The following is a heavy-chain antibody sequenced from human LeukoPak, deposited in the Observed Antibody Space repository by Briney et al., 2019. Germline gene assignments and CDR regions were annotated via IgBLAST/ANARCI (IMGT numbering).Heavy chain of an antibody. V-gene: IGHV5-51*01. J-gene: IGHJ3*02. CDR3: ARRGYCSGGDCFSAAFDI. Sequence: GESLKISCKGSGYSFTSYWIAWVRQMPGKGLEWMGIIYPTDSDTRYSPSFHGQVTMSADKSISTIYLQWSSLKASDTAMYYCARRGYCSGGDCFSAAFDIWGQGTMVTVSS. D-gene: IGHD2-15*01. CDR1: GYSFTSYW. CDR2: IYPTDSDT.